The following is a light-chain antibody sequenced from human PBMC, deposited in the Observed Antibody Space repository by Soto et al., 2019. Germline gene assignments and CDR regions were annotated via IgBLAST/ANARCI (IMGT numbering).Light chain of an antibody. CDR2: DAS. CDR3: QQRFNWPT. Sequence: EIVLTQSPATLSLSPGERATLSCRASQSISISLAWYQQKPGQAPRLLIYDASNRAAGIPARFSGSGSGTDFTLTISSLAPEDFAVYYCQQRFNWPTFGQGTKVEIK. J-gene: IGKJ1*01. V-gene: IGKV3-11*01. CDR1: QSISIS.